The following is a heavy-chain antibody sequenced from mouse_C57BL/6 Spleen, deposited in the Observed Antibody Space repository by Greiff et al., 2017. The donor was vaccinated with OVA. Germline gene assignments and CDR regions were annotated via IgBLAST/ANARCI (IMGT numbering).Heavy chain of an antibody. Sequence: QVQLQQSGPELVKPGASVKISCKASGYAFSSSWMNWVKQRPGKGLEWIGRIYPGDGDTNYNGKFKGKATLTADKSSSTAYMQLSSLTSEDSAVYFCARWEDYDLFAYWGQGTLVTVSA. CDR2: IYPGDGDT. CDR3: ARWEDYDLFAY. J-gene: IGHJ3*01. CDR1: GYAFSSSW. D-gene: IGHD2-4*01. V-gene: IGHV1-82*01.